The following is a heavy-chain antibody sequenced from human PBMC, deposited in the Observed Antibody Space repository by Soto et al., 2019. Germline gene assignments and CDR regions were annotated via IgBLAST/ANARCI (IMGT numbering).Heavy chain of an antibody. Sequence: QVQLQESGPGLVKPSQTLSLTCTVSGGSISRGGYYWSWIRQHPGKGLEWIGYIYYSGGTYYNPSLKSRVAISVVTSENQFSLRLSSVTAADTAVYYCARKDSGYADYMDVWGKGTTVTVSS. V-gene: IGHV4-31*03. J-gene: IGHJ6*03. CDR3: ARKDSGYADYMDV. CDR2: IYYSGGT. D-gene: IGHD5-12*01. CDR1: GGSISRGGYY.